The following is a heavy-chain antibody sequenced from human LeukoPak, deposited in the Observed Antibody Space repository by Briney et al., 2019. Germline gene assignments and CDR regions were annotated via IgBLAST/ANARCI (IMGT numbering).Heavy chain of an antibody. CDR1: GYTFTGYY. CDR2: INPNSGGT. CDR3: VREWDHTRMTFDI. J-gene: IGHJ3*02. V-gene: IGHV1-2*06. Sequence: ASVKVSCKASGYTFTGYYMHWVRQAPGQGLEWMGRINPNSGGTNYAQKFQGRVTMTRDTSISTAYMELSRLRSDDTAVYFCVREWDHTRMTFDIWGQGTMVTVSS. D-gene: IGHD1-26*01.